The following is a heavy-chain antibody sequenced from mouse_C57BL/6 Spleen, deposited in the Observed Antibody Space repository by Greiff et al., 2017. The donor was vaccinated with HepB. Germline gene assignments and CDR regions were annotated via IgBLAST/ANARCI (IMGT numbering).Heavy chain of an antibody. J-gene: IGHJ4*01. CDR1: GFTFSDYG. CDR3: ASGYYGRGAMDY. CDR2: ISSGSSTI. V-gene: IGHV5-17*01. D-gene: IGHD1-1*01. Sequence: EVQLVESGGGLVKPGGSLKLSCAASGFTFSDYGMHWVRQAPEKGLEWVAYISSGSSTIYYADTVKGRFTISRDNAKNTLFLQMTSLRSEDTAMYYCASGYYGRGAMDYWGQGTSVTVAS.